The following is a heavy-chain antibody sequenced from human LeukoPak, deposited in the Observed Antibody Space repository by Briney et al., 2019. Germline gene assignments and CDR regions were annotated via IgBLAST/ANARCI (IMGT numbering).Heavy chain of an antibody. Sequence: GASVKVSCKASGYTFTGYYMHWVRQAPGQGLEWMGWINPNSGGTNYAQKFQGRVTMTRDTSISTAYMELSRLRSDDTAVYYCAGFPRIAAAAADAFDIWGQGTMVTVSS. D-gene: IGHD6-13*01. J-gene: IGHJ3*02. CDR1: GYTFTGYY. V-gene: IGHV1-2*02. CDR2: INPNSGGT. CDR3: AGFPRIAAAAADAFDI.